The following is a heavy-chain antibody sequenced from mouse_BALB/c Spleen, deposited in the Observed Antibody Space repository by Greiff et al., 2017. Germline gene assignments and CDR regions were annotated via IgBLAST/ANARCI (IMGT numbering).Heavy chain of an antibody. D-gene: IGHD4-1*01. V-gene: IGHV1-5*01. CDR3: TREETGGY. J-gene: IGHJ2*01. Sequence: VQLQQSGTVLARPGASVKMSCKASGYSFTSYWMHWVKQRPGQGLEWIGAIYPGNSDTSYNQKFKGKAKLTAVTSASTAYMELSSLTNEDSAVYYCTREETGGYWGQGTTLTVSS. CDR1: GYSFTSYW. CDR2: IYPGNSDT.